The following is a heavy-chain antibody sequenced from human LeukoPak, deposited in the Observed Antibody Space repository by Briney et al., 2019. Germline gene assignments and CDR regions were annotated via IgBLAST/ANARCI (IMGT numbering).Heavy chain of an antibody. J-gene: IGHJ4*02. CDR2: IYSGGST. V-gene: IGHV3-53*01. Sequence: GGSLRLSCAASGFTVSSNYMSWVRQAPGKGLEWVSVIYSGGSTYYADSVKGRFTISRDNSKNTLYLQMNSLRAEDTAVYYCAKDLFPSYYYGSGSSFDYWGQGTLVTVSS. CDR3: AKDLFPSYYYGSGSSFDY. D-gene: IGHD3-10*01. CDR1: GFTVSSNY.